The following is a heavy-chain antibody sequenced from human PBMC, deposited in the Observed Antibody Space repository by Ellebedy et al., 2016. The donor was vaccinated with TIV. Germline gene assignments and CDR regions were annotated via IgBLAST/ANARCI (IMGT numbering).Heavy chain of an antibody. CDR3: ARRSSGYCVGIKCTTDFDY. Sequence: GGSLRLXXAASGFTVSNNYMSWVRQAPGKGLEWVSLIYSGGSTDYADSVKGRFTISRDNTKNTLYLQMNSLRAEDTGVYYCARRSSGYCVGIKCTTDFDYWGQGTLVTVSS. V-gene: IGHV3-66*04. D-gene: IGHD2-2*03. J-gene: IGHJ4*02. CDR1: GFTVSNNY. CDR2: IYSGGST.